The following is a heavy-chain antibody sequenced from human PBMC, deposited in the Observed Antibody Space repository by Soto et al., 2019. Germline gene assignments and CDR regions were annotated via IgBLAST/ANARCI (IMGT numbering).Heavy chain of an antibody. CDR1: GYTFTGYY. V-gene: IGHV1-2*04. CDR2: INPNSGGT. Sequence: QVQLVQSGAEVKKPGASVKVSCKASGYTFTGYYMHWVRQAPGQGLEWMGWINPNSGGTNYAQKFQGWITMTRDTSISTAYMELSRLRSDDTAVYYCARDKGSSWYGDFDYWGQGTLVTVSS. D-gene: IGHD6-13*01. J-gene: IGHJ4*02. CDR3: ARDKGSSWYGDFDY.